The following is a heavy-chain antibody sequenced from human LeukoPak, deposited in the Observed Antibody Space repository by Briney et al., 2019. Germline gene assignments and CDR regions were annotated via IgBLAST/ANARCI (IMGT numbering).Heavy chain of an antibody. J-gene: IGHJ4*02. CDR2: VRYDGSNE. D-gene: IGHD3-10*01. Sequence: GGSLRLSCAASGFTFSNYGMHWVRQAPGTGLEWVAFVRYDGSNEYYADSVKGRFTISRDNSKKTLYLEMNSLRPEDTAVYYCAKDEGRSDRYGSGSYPPYWGQGTLVTVSS. CDR3: AKDEGRSDRYGSGSYPPY. V-gene: IGHV3-30*02. CDR1: GFTFSNYG.